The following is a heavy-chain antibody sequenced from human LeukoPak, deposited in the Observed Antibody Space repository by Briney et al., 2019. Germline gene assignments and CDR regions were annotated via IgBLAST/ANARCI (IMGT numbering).Heavy chain of an antibody. CDR1: GFTFSSYA. J-gene: IGHJ4*02. V-gene: IGHV3-23*01. D-gene: IGHD4-17*01. Sequence: GGSLRLPCAASGFTFSSYAMSWVRHAPAKGLEWVSAIRGRGGSTYYADSVKGRLTISRDNSKNTLYVQMNSLRAEDTAVYYCAKDPSMTTILYFDYWGQGTLVTVSS. CDR2: IRGRGGST. CDR3: AKDPSMTTILYFDY.